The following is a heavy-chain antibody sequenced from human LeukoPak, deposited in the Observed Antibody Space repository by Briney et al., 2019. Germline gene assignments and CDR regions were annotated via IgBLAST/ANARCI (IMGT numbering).Heavy chain of an antibody. CDR2: IRYDGTNK. Sequence: GGSLRLSCEASGFTFTDHGMHWVRQAPGKGLEWVAFIRYDGTNKYYADSVKGRFTISRDNSKNTLYLQMNSLRAEDTAVYYCAKNMDTTMVYAVYWGQGTLVTVSS. CDR3: AKNMDTTMVYAVY. D-gene: IGHD2-8*01. J-gene: IGHJ4*02. CDR1: GFTFTDHG. V-gene: IGHV3-30*02.